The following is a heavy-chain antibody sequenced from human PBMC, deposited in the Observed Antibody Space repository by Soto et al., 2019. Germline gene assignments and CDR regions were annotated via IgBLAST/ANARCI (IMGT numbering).Heavy chain of an antibody. CDR3: AIDHLGRGWYGFMDS. V-gene: IGHV1-69*01. Sequence: QVHLVQSGAEVNKPGSSVKVSCNASGGIFSSYDFSWVRQAPGQGLEWMGGIIPILRSADYVQRFQGRVTITADESSRTVYLELGSLRSEDTAVYYCAIDHLGRGWYGFMDSWGQGTPVIV. CDR1: GGIFSSYD. D-gene: IGHD6-19*01. J-gene: IGHJ4*02. CDR2: IIPILRSA.